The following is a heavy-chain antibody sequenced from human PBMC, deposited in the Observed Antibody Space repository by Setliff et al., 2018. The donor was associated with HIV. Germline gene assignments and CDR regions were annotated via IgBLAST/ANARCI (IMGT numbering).Heavy chain of an antibody. J-gene: IGHJ3*02. V-gene: IGHV3-48*04. Sequence: GGSLRLSCAASGFTFSSYSMNWVRQAPGKGLEWVSYISSGSSTIYYADSVKGRFTISRDNAKNSLYLQMNSLRAEDTAVYYCARDLPPGYYDSSGYLLGTDAFDIWGQGTMVTVSS. CDR1: GFTFSSYS. CDR3: ARDLPPGYYDSSGYLLGTDAFDI. D-gene: IGHD3-22*01. CDR2: ISSGSSTI.